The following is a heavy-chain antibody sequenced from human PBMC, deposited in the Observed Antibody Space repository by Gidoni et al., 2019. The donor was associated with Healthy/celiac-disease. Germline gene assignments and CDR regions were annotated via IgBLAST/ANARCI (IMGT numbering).Heavy chain of an antibody. Sequence: EVQLVESGGGLIQPGGSLRLSCAAYGFTVSSHYMSWVRQAQGKGVEWGSIIYSGDSTYYTDSVKGRFTISRDNSKNTLYLQMNSLRAEDTAVYYCARYGEAAFDIWGQGTMVTVSS. J-gene: IGHJ3*02. V-gene: IGHV3-53*01. CDR1: GFTVSSHY. CDR2: IYSGDST. D-gene: IGHD4-17*01. CDR3: ARYGEAAFDI.